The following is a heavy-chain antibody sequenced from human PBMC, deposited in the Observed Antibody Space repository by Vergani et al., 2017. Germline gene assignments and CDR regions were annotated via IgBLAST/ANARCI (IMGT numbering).Heavy chain of an antibody. CDR2: IYYSGST. J-gene: IGHJ3*02. D-gene: IGHD3-22*01. CDR3: ARVGDYYDSSGYYGYAFDI. Sequence: QVQLQESGPGLVKPSETLSLTCTVSGGSISSYYWSWIRQPPGKGLEWIGYIYYSGSTNYNPSLKSRVTISVDRSKNQFSLKLSSVTAADTAVYYCARVGDYYDSSGYYGYAFDIWGQGTMVTVSS. V-gene: IGHV4-59*12. CDR1: GGSISSYY.